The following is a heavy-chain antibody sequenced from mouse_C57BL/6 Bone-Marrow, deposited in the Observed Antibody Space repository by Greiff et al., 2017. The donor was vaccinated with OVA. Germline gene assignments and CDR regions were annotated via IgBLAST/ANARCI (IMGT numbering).Heavy chain of an antibody. Sequence: EVQLQESGAELVKPGASVKLSCTASGFNIKDYYMHWVKQRTEQGLEWIGRIDPEDGETKYAPKFQCKATIPADTSSNTAYLHLSSLTSEDTAVYYCASWYFDVWGTGTTVTVSS. CDR3: ASWYFDV. CDR1: GFNIKDYY. J-gene: IGHJ1*03. V-gene: IGHV14-2*01. CDR2: IDPEDGET.